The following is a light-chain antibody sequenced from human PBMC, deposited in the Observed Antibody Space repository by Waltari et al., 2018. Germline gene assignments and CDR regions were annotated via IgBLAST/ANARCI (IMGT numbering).Light chain of an antibody. CDR2: DAS. Sequence: DIQTTQSPSSLSASVGDRVTITCQASQDISNYLNLYQQKPGKAPKLLIKDASNSETGDPSRFSVSGSETDFTFAISSLQPEDISTYYGQQYDNLPPITFGQGTRLEIK. J-gene: IGKJ5*01. CDR3: QQYDNLPPIT. V-gene: IGKV1-33*01. CDR1: QDISNY.